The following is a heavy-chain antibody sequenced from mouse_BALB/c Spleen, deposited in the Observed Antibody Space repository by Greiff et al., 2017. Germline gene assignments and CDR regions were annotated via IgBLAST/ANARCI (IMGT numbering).Heavy chain of an antibody. CDR3: ARERTGTGFAY. CDR2: ISIYYDNT. V-gene: IGHV1-67*01. CDR1: GYTFTDYA. D-gene: IGHD4-1*01. Sequence: QVHVKQSGPELVRPGESVKISCKGSGYTFTDYAMHWVKQSHAKSLEWIGVISIYYDNTNYNQKFKGKATMTVDKSSSTAYMELARLTSEDSAIYYCARERTGTGFAYWGQGTLVTVSA. J-gene: IGHJ3*01.